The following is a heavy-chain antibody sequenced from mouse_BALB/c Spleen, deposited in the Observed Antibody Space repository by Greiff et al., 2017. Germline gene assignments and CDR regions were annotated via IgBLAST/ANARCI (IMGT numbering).Heavy chain of an antibody. J-gene: IGHJ4*01. CDR3: ARGDYGYDEGYYAMDY. V-gene: IGHV5-9-4*01. CDR1: GFTFSSYA. D-gene: IGHD2-2*01. Sequence: EVKLMESGGGLVKPGGSLKLSCAASGFTFSSYAMSWVRQSPEKRLEWVAEISSGGSYTYYPDTVTGRFTISRDNAKNTLYLEMSSLRSEDTAMYYCARGDYGYDEGYYAMDYWGQGTSVTVSS. CDR2: ISSGGSYT.